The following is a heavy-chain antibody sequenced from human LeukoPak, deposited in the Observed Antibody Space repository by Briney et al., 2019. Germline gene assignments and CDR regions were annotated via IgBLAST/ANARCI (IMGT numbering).Heavy chain of an antibody. D-gene: IGHD7-27*01. V-gene: IGHV3-23*01. J-gene: IGHJ4*02. CDR3: AKVQFNWGPIDY. CDR2: IDGSGDKT. CDR1: GFTFSNFA. Sequence: GGSLRLSCAASGFTFSNFAIRWVRQVPGKGLEWVSSIDGSGDKTHYPDSVRGRFTVSRDNSKNTLYLQMNSLRVEDPATYFCAKVQFNWGPIDYWGQGTPVIVSS.